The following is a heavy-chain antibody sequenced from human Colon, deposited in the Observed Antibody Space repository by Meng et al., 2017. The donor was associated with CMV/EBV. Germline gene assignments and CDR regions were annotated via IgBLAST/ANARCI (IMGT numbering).Heavy chain of an antibody. V-gene: IGHV3-30*01. J-gene: IGHJ6*02. CDR3: ARGGQHVLPAVTYYFYYAMDV. Sequence: GGSLRLSCTASGFTFNSYAMHWVRQAPGKGPEYVALTSFDGSNRFYAPSVKGRFTISRDNSRNTLYLQMNSLRIDDTAVYFCARGGQHVLPAVTYYFYYAMDVWGQGTTVTVS. CDR2: TSFDGSNR. D-gene: IGHD2-2*01. CDR1: GFTFNSYA.